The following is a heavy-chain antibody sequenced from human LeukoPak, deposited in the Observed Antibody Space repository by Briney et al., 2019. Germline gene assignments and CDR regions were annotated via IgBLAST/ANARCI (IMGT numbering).Heavy chain of an antibody. D-gene: IGHD4-11*01. Sequence: GSLRLSCAASGFTFDDYGMSWVRQAPGKGLELVSGINWNGGSTGYADSVKGRFTISRDNAKNSLYLQMNSLRAEDTALYYCARESHTVTTGYYFDYWGQGTLVTVSS. J-gene: IGHJ4*02. CDR2: INWNGGST. CDR1: GFTFDDYG. V-gene: IGHV3-20*04. CDR3: ARESHTVTTGYYFDY.